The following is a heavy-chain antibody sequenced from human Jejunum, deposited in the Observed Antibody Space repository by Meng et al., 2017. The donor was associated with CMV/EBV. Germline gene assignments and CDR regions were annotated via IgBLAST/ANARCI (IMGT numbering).Heavy chain of an antibody. J-gene: IGHJ4*02. V-gene: IGHV3-21*01. D-gene: IGHD3-3*01. CDR1: T. CDR3: VRVFNYDFWNGYSDYYFDY. Sequence: TMNWVRKAQGKGLEWVSSVSSSSRSKYYADSVKGRFTISRDNAKNSVYLQMNSLRDEDTAVYYCVRVFNYDFWNGYSDYYFDYWGQGTLVTVSS. CDR2: VSSSSRSK.